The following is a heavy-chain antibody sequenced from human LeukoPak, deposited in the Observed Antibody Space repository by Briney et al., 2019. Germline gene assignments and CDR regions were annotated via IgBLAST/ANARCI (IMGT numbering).Heavy chain of an antibody. Sequence: PGGSLRLSCAASGFTSSSYSMNWVRQAPGKGLEWVSSISSSSSYIYYADSVKGRFTISRDNAKNSLYLQMNSLRAEDTAVYYCARDLSFVVVPAAMGYWGQGTLVTVSS. CDR3: ARDLSFVVVPAAMGY. CDR2: ISSSSSYI. D-gene: IGHD2-2*01. V-gene: IGHV3-21*01. CDR1: GFTSSSYS. J-gene: IGHJ4*02.